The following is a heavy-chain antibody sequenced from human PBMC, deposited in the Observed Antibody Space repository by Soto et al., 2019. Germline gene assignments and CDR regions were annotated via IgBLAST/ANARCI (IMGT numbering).Heavy chain of an antibody. CDR2: ISSSSSYI. D-gene: IGHD6-19*01. Sequence: PGGSLRLSCAASGFTFSSYSMNWVRQAPGKGLEWVSSISSSSSYIYYADSVKGRFTISRDNAKNSLYLQMNSLRAEDTAVYYCARVLRSGSSGWFGALDIWGQGTMVTVSS. CDR1: GFTFSSYS. J-gene: IGHJ3*02. CDR3: ARVLRSGSSGWFGALDI. V-gene: IGHV3-21*01.